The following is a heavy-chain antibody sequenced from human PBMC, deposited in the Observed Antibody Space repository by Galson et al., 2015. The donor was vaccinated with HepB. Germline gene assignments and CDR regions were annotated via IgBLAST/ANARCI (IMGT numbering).Heavy chain of an antibody. D-gene: IGHD3-10*01. CDR2: IKSKTDGGTT. CDR1: GFTFSNAW. Sequence: SLRLSCAASGFTFSNAWMSWVRQAPGKGLEWVGRIKSKTDGGTTDYAAPVKGRFTISRDDSKNTLYLQMNSLKTEDTAVYYCTTELWFGELSLFDYWGQGTLVTVSS. J-gene: IGHJ4*02. V-gene: IGHV3-15*01. CDR3: TTELWFGELSLFDY.